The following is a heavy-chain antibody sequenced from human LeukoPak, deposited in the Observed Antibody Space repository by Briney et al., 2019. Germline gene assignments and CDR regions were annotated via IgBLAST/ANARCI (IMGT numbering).Heavy chain of an antibody. D-gene: IGHD6-19*01. CDR3: ARAVAGTHWFDP. Sequence: GGSLRLSCAASGFTLSSYDMHWVRQATGKGLEWVSGIDIPGNTYYPDSVKGRFTMSRESAKNSLYLQMNSLRVGDTAVYYCARAVAGTHWFDPWGQGTLVTVSS. J-gene: IGHJ5*02. CDR1: GFTLSSYD. CDR2: IDIPGNT. V-gene: IGHV3-13*01.